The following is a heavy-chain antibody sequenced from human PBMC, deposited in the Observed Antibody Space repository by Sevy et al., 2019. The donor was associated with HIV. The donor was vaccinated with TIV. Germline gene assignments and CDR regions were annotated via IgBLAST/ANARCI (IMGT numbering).Heavy chain of an antibody. CDR1: GFNFRTHA. D-gene: IGHD5-12*01. CDR3: AGGAGYTTTWSPGNY. V-gene: IGHV3-30-3*01. J-gene: IGHJ4*02. Sequence: GGSLRLSCAASGFNFRTHAMHWVRQPPGKGLEWVAVISSTGSHKYYANSVRGRFTISRDNSENTLSLQMNGLRLDDTGLYYCAGGAGYTTTWSPGNYWGLGTLVTVSS. CDR2: ISSTGSHK.